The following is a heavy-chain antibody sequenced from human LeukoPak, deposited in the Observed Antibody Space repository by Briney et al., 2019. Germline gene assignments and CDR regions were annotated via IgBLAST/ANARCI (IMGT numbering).Heavy chain of an antibody. CDR2: ISSTSDTI. V-gene: IGHV3-48*01. J-gene: IGHJ4*02. Sequence: PGGSLRLSCAASGFTFSSYAMSWVRQAPGRGLEWVSYISSTSDTIYYADSVKGRFTISRDNAKNSLYLQINSLRAEDTAVYYCARDPIVTTGKNFDYWGQGTLVTVSS. CDR1: GFTFSSYA. CDR3: ARDPIVTTGKNFDY. D-gene: IGHD4-11*01.